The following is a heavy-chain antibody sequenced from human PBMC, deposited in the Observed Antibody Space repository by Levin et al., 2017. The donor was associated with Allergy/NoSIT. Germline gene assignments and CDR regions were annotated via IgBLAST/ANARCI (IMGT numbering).Heavy chain of an antibody. CDR3: ARRLRGGPFDS. Sequence: SETLSLTCAVYGGSFSGHYWSWIRQPPGKGLEWIGEIIHSEDTNYIPSHYNPSPKSRVTISLDMSKKQFSLKLSALTAADTSVYYCARRLRGGPFDSWGQGTLVTVSS. D-gene: IGHD4-17*01. CDR2: IIHSEDT. J-gene: IGHJ4*02. CDR1: GGSFSGHY. V-gene: IGHV4-34*12.